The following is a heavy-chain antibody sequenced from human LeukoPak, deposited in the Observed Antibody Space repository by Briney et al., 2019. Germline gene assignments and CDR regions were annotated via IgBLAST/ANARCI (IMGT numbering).Heavy chain of an antibody. CDR3: AKGTSSEAFDI. J-gene: IGHJ3*02. V-gene: IGHV3-30*02. Sequence: GGSLRLSCAASGFTFSSYGMHWVRQAPGKGLEWVAFIRFDGSIKYYADSVKGRFTISRDTSKNTLYLQMNSLRAEDTAVYFCAKGTSSEAFDIWGQGTMVTVSS. CDR1: GFTFSSYG. D-gene: IGHD6-25*01. CDR2: IRFDGSIK.